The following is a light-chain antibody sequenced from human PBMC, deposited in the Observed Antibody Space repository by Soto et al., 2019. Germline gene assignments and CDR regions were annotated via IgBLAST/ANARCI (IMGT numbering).Light chain of an antibody. CDR3: QQYGRSQRT. V-gene: IGKV3-20*01. J-gene: IGKJ1*01. CDR1: QSVSSSY. CDR2: GAS. Sequence: EIVLTQSPGTLSLSPGERATLSCRASQSVSSSYLAWYQQKPGQAPRLLIYGASSRATGIPDRFSGSGSGTDFTLTISRLEPEDFAVYYCQQYGRSQRTSGQGTKVEIK.